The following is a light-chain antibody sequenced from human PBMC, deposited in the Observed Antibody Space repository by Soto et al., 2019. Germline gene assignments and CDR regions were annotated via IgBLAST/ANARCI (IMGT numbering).Light chain of an antibody. V-gene: IGKV3D-15*01. Sequence: EVVMTQSPASLSVSPGERATLSCRASQSVGSKLAWYQQKPGQIPRLLIYGASSRATGIPARFSGSGSGTDFTLTISSLQSDDCAIYYCQQYDKWPPLTFGGGTKVEIK. CDR1: QSVGSK. CDR3: QQYDKWPPLT. CDR2: GAS. J-gene: IGKJ4*01.